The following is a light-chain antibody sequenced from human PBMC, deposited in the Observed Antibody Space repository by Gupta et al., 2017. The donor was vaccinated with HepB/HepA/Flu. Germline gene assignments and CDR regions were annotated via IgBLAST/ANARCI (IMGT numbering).Light chain of an antibody. CDR3: SSYTSSYTVV. CDR2: DVI. Sequence: QSALPQPASVSGSPGQSITISCTGTSSDVGGYNFVSWYQKYPGKAPRLMIYDVINRPSGVSNRFSGSKSGNTASLTISGRQAEDEADYYCSSYTSSYTVVFGGGTKLTVL. CDR1: SSDVGGYNF. V-gene: IGLV2-14*03. J-gene: IGLJ2*01.